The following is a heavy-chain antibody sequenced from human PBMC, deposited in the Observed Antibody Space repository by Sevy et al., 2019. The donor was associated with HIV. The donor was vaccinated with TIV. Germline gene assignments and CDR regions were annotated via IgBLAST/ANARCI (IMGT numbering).Heavy chain of an antibody. CDR2: IKQDGSET. Sequence: GGSLRLSCAASGFTFRMYWMSCVRQAPGKGLEWVAKIKQDGSETYYVDSVKGRFTISRDNAKNTLYLQMKSLRADDTAVYYCARAYYKFCGGDCYLDYWGQGTLVTVSS. V-gene: IGHV3-7*01. D-gene: IGHD2-21*02. CDR1: GFTFRMYW. J-gene: IGHJ4*02. CDR3: ARAYYKFCGGDCYLDY.